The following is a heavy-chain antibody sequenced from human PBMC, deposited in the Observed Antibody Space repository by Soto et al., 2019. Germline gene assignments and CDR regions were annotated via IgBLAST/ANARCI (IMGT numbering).Heavy chain of an antibody. V-gene: IGHV4-34*01. D-gene: IGHD6-19*01. CDR3: ARDAYSSGWYPLDY. CDR2: INHSGST. CDR1: GGSFSGYY. J-gene: IGHJ4*02. Sequence: SETLSLTCAVYGGSFSGYYWSWIRQPPGKGLEWIGEINHSGSTNYNPSLKSRVTISVGASKNQFSLKLSSVTAADTAVYYCARDAYSSGWYPLDYWGQGTLVTVSS.